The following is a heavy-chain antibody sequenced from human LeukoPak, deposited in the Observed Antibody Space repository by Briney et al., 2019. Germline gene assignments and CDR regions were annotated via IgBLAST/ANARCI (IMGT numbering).Heavy chain of an antibody. J-gene: IGHJ4*02. V-gene: IGHV1-2*02. D-gene: IGHD2-21*02. CDR2: INLNNGGT. Sequence: GASVKVSCKASGYTFTGYYVHWVRQAPGQGFEWMGWINLNNGGTNYAQRFHGRVTMTSDTSISTAYMELSSLRSDDTAVYYCARAYCSAGDCYAFDYWGQGALVTVSS. CDR1: GYTFTGYY. CDR3: ARAYCSAGDCYAFDY.